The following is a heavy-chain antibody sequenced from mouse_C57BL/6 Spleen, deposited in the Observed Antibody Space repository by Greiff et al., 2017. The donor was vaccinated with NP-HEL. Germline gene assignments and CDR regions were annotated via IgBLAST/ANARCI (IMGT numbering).Heavy chain of an antibody. CDR1: GYTFTDYY. Sequence: EVQLQQSGPVLVKPGASVKMSCKASGYTFTDYYMNWVKQSHGKSLEWIGVINPYNGGTSYNQKFKGKATLTVDKSSSTAYMELNSLTSEDSAVYYCARFYDYDSYAMDYWGQGTSVTVSS. J-gene: IGHJ4*01. CDR2: INPYNGGT. V-gene: IGHV1-19*01. CDR3: ARFYDYDSYAMDY. D-gene: IGHD2-4*01.